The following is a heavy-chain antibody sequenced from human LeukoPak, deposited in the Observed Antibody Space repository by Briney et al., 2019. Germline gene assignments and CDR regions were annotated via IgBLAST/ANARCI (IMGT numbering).Heavy chain of an antibody. CDR2: ILKDGSNK. CDR3: ARARRYGSSWDAFDV. V-gene: IGHV3-30-3*01. J-gene: IGHJ3*01. CDR1: GFILSNYF. D-gene: IGHD6-13*01. Sequence: GGSLRLFYAASGFILSNYFMHGVRQDPAKGREGGTVILKDGSNKYVADSVKGRFTSFRDNSKNTLYLQMNSLGGDDTAVYYCARARRYGSSWDAFDVWGQGTMVTVSS.